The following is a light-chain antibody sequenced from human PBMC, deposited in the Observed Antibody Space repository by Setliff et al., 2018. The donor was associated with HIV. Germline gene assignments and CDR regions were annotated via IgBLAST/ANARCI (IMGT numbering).Light chain of an antibody. V-gene: IGLV2-14*02. CDR1: SGDVGRYNL. J-gene: IGLJ1*01. CDR3: QSYDSSLSASFV. CDR2: QAS. Sequence: QSVLTQPASVSGSPGQSITISCTGTSGDVGRYNLVSWYQQQPGKPPKLMIYQASKRPSGVPDRFSGSKSGTSASLAITGLQAEDEADYYCQSYDSSLSASFVFGTGTKVTVL.